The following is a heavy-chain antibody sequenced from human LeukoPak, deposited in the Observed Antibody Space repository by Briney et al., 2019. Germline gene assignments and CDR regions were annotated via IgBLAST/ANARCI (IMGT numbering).Heavy chain of an antibody. J-gene: IGHJ6*03. Sequence: SETLSLTCAVYGGSFSGYCWSWIRQPPGKGLEWIGEINHSGSTNYNPSLKSRVTISVDTSKNQFSLKLSSVTAADTAVYYCARGARTAMAGRRPSFYYYYYMDVWGKGTTVTVSS. V-gene: IGHV4-34*01. CDR2: INHSGST. CDR3: ARGARTAMAGRRPSFYYYYYMDV. CDR1: GGSFSGYC. D-gene: IGHD5-18*01.